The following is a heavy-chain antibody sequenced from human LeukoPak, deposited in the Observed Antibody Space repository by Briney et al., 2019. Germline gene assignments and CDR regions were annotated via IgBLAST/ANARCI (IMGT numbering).Heavy chain of an antibody. Sequence: GGSLRLSCAASGFTFNRYNMNWVRRAPGKGLEWVSSISTSSSYIYYADSVRGRFTISRDNAKNSLYLQMDSLRAEDTAVYYCARSSGWYTGFDYWGQGTLVTVSS. V-gene: IGHV3-21*01. J-gene: IGHJ4*02. CDR1: GFTFNRYN. CDR2: ISTSSSYI. D-gene: IGHD6-19*01. CDR3: ARSSGWYTGFDY.